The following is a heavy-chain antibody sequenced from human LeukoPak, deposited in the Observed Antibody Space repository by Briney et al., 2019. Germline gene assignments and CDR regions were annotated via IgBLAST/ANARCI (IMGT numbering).Heavy chain of an antibody. CDR1: GGSISNSHYY. V-gene: IGHV4-39*01. J-gene: IGHJ5*02. Sequence: PSETLSLTCTVSGGSISNSHYYWGWIRQPPGKGLEWIGTLYYSVTTYYNPSLKSRVTISVDTSENQFSLKLSSVTAADTAVYYCARLRRSHADPWGQGTLVTVSS. CDR2: LYYSVTT. D-gene: IGHD6-13*01. CDR3: ARLRRSHADP.